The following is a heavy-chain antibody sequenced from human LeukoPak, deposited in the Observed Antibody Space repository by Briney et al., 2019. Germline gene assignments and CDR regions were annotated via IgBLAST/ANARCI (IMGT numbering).Heavy chain of an antibody. Sequence: GGSLRLSRAASGFTFSSYGMHWVRQAPGKGLEWVAVIWYDGSNKYYVDSVKGRFTISRDNSKNTLYLQMNSLRAEDTAVYYCAKDVVLVGYYYYGMDVWGQGTTVTVSS. CDR3: AKDVVLVGYYYYGMDV. J-gene: IGHJ6*02. D-gene: IGHD2-8*01. V-gene: IGHV3-30*02. CDR1: GFTFSSYG. CDR2: IWYDGSNK.